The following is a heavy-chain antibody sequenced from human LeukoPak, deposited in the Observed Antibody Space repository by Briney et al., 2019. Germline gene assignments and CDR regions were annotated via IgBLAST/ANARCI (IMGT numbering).Heavy chain of an antibody. Sequence: GASVTVSFKSSVYTFTGYYMHWVRQAPAQGLEWMGWINPNSGGTIYAQTFQGRVTMTRDTSISTVYLELNSLRSDDTGVYYCASLSVRYFDSSGYYEDCPLDYWGQGTLVTVSS. D-gene: IGHD3-22*01. CDR1: VYTFTGYY. CDR3: ASLSVRYFDSSGYYEDCPLDY. CDR2: INPNSGGT. J-gene: IGHJ4*02. V-gene: IGHV1-2*02.